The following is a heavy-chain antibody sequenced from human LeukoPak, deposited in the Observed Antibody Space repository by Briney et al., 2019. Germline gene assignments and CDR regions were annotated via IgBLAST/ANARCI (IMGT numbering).Heavy chain of an antibody. V-gene: IGHV3-21*01. J-gene: IGHJ4*02. Sequence: GGSLRLSCAASGFTFSSYSMNWVRQAPGKGLEWVSSISSSSSYIYYADSVKGRFNISRDNAKNSLYLQMNSLRAEDTAVYYCARVGCSGGSCYDFDYWGQGTLVTVSS. D-gene: IGHD2-15*01. CDR3: ARVGCSGGSCYDFDY. CDR1: GFTFSSYS. CDR2: ISSSSSYI.